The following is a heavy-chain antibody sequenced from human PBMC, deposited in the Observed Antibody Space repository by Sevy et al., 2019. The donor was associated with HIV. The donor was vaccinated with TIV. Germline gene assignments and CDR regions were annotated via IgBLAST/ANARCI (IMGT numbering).Heavy chain of an antibody. V-gene: IGHV4-34*01. CDR3: ARGRVWGLWLLPIFDY. Sequence: SEALSLTCAVYGGSFSNYYWSWIRQPPGKGLEWIGEINHSGRTKYNPSLKSRVTISVDTSKNQFSLKLSSVTAADTAVYNCARGRVWGLWLLPIFDYWGQGTLVTVSS. J-gene: IGHJ4*02. CDR2: INHSGRT. CDR1: GGSFSNYY. D-gene: IGHD5-18*01.